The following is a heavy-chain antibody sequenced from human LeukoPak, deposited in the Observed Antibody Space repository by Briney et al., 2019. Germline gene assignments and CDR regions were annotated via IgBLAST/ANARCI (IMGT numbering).Heavy chain of an antibody. CDR2: INPNSGGT. D-gene: IGHD3-22*01. V-gene: IGHV1-2*02. J-gene: IGHJ4*02. CDR3: ARCDSSGYPSRCGDY. CDR1: GYTFTGYY. Sequence: ASVKVSCKASGYTFTGYYMHWVRQAPGQGLEWMGWINPNSGGTNYAQKFQGRVTMTRDTSISTAYMELSRLRSDDTAVYYCARCDSSGYPSRCGDYWGQGTLVTVSS.